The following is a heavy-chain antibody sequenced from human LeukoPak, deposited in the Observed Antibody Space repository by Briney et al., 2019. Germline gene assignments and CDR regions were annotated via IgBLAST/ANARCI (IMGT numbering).Heavy chain of an antibody. J-gene: IGHJ4*02. D-gene: IGHD3-10*01. Sequence: ASETLSLTCTVSGGTISSYYWSWIRQPPGKGLEWIGYIYYSGSTNYNPSLKSRVTISVDTSKNQFSLKLSSVTAADTAVYYCASTQITMVRGAYFFDYWGQGTLVTVSS. CDR1: GGTISSYY. V-gene: IGHV4-59*01. CDR2: IYYSGST. CDR3: ASTQITMVRGAYFFDY.